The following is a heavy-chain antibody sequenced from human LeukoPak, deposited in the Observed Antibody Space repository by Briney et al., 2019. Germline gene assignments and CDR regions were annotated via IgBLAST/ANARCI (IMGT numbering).Heavy chain of an antibody. Sequence: SVNVSCKASGGTFSSYAISWVRQAPGQGLEWMGRIIPIFGIANYAQKFQGRVTITADKSTSTAYMELSSLRSEDTAVYYCAREVLAYCGGDCYSPFDYWGQGTLVTVSS. CDR2: IIPIFGIA. D-gene: IGHD2-21*02. V-gene: IGHV1-69*04. CDR1: GGTFSSYA. J-gene: IGHJ4*02. CDR3: AREVLAYCGGDCYSPFDY.